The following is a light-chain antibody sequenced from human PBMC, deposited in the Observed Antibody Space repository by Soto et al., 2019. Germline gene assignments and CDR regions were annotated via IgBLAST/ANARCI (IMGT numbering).Light chain of an antibody. Sequence: EIVMTQSPATLSVSPGERATLSCRASQSVSSNLAWYQQKPGQAPRLLIYGASTRATGIPARFSGSGPGTEFTLTISSLQSEDFAVYYCQQYNNWPRNTFGQGTKLEIK. CDR2: GAS. V-gene: IGKV3-15*01. CDR1: QSVSSN. CDR3: QQYNNWPRNT. J-gene: IGKJ2*01.